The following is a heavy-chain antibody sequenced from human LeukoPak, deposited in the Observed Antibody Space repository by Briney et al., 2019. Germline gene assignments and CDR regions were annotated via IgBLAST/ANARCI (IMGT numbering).Heavy chain of an antibody. CDR2: IRSDSSYI. J-gene: IGHJ4*02. CDR1: PFTVNNYS. D-gene: IGHD3-10*01. Sequence: GGSLRLSCAASPFTVNNYSMNWVRQAPGKGLEWVSSIRSDSSYIYYADSVKGRFTISRDNAKSSLHLQMNSLRAEDTAVYYCARDGLLYFGELDFWGQGTLVTVSS. CDR3: ARDGLLYFGELDF. V-gene: IGHV3-21*01.